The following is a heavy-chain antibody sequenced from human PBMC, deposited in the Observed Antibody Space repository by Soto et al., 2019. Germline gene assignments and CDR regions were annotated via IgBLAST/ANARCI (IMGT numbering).Heavy chain of an antibody. CDR3: ATQAIAVAVGSRFYMDD. Sequence: SETLSLTCTVSGGSISTGSYYWGWIRQPPGKGLEWIGSIYYSGSTYYNPSLKSRVTMSVDTSKNQFSLKLTSVTAADTAVYYCATQAIAVAVGSRFYMDDWGKGTTVTVSS. CDR1: GGSISTGSYY. CDR2: IYYSGST. J-gene: IGHJ6*03. V-gene: IGHV4-39*01. D-gene: IGHD6-19*01.